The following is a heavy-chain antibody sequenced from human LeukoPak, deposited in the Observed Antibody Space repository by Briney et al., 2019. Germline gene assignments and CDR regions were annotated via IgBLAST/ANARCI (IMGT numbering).Heavy chain of an antibody. CDR1: GFTFSSYS. CDR2: ISSSSYI. V-gene: IGHV3-21*01. Sequence: PGGSLRLSCAASGFTFSSYSMNWVRQAPGKGLEWVSSISSSSYIYYADSVKGRFTISRDNAKNSLYLQMNSLRAEDTAVYYCARDYDFWSGHNFDYWGQGTLVTVSS. D-gene: IGHD3-3*01. CDR3: ARDYDFWSGHNFDY. J-gene: IGHJ4*02.